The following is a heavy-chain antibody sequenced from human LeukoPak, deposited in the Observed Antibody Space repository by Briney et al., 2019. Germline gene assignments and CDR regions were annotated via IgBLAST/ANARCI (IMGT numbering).Heavy chain of an antibody. D-gene: IGHD2-21*02. J-gene: IGHJ4*02. CDR2: IVVGSGNT. CDR1: GFTFSSSA. CDR3: AMDRGAYCDGDCLAY. V-gene: IGHV1-58*02. Sequence: ASVKVSCKASGFTFSSSAMQWVRQARGQRLEWIGWIVVGSGNTNYAQKFQERVTITRDMSASTAYMELSSLRSEDTAVYYCAMDRGAYCDGDCLAYWGQGTLVTVSS.